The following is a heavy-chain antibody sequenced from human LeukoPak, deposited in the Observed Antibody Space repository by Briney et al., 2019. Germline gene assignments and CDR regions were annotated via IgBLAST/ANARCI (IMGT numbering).Heavy chain of an antibody. CDR1: RGSISSGGYY. V-gene: IGHV4-61*08. Sequence: KPSETLSLTCTVSRGSISSGGYYWSLIRQPPGKGLEWIGYIYYSGSTNYNPSLKSRVTISVDTSKNQFSLKLSSVTAADTAVYYCARDKVGITIFGVVISYGVDVWGQGTTVTVSS. CDR2: IYYSGST. CDR3: ARDKVGITIFGVVISYGVDV. J-gene: IGHJ6*02. D-gene: IGHD3-3*01.